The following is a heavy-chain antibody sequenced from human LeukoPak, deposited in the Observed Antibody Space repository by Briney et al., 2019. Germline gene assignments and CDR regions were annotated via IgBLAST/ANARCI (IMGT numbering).Heavy chain of an antibody. J-gene: IGHJ4*02. V-gene: IGHV4-30-4*01. CDR2: IYDSGST. D-gene: IGHD2-2*02. CDR3: ARGQLLYAH. CDR1: GGSISSGDYY. Sequence: PSQTLSLTCTVSGGSISSGDYYWSWIRQPPGKGLEWIGYIYDSGSTYYNPSLKSRVTISIDTSKNQFSLKLNSVTAADTAVYYCARGQLLYAHWGQGTLVTVSS.